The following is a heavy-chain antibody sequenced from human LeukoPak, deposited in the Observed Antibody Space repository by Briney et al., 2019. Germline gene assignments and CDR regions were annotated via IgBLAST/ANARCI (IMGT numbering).Heavy chain of an antibody. Sequence: ASVKVSCKASGYTFTGYHMHWVRQAPGQGLEWMGWINPNSGGTNYAQKFQGRVTMTRDTSISTAYMDLSRLRSDDTAVYHCARGVEGYSGYDAFDYWGQGTLVTVSS. CDR2: INPNSGGT. CDR1: GYTFTGYH. J-gene: IGHJ4*02. CDR3: ARGVEGYSGYDAFDY. V-gene: IGHV1-2*02. D-gene: IGHD5-12*01.